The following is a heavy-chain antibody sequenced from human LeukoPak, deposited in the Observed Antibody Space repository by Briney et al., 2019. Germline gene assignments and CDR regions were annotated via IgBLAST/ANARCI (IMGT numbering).Heavy chain of an antibody. D-gene: IGHD3-10*01. CDR2: ISSSGSTI. CDR1: GFTFSDYY. V-gene: IGHV3-11*04. Sequence: GGSLRLSCAASGFTFSDYYMSWIRQAPGKGLEWVSYISSSGSTIYYADSVKGRFTISRDNAKNSLYLQMNSLRAEDTAVYYCARDFYGSGSYRSHFDYWGQGTLVTVSS. CDR3: ARDFYGSGSYRSHFDY. J-gene: IGHJ4*02.